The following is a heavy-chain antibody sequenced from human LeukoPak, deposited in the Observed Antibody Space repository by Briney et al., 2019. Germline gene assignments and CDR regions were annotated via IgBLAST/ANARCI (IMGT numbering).Heavy chain of an antibody. D-gene: IGHD3-10*01. CDR1: GGSTSSGSYY. J-gene: IGHJ3*02. Sequence: SQTLSLTCTVSGGSTSSGSYYWSWIRQPAGKGLEWIGRIYTSGSTNYNPSLKSRVTISVDTSKNQFSLKLSSVTAADTAVYYCARDGGGHAFDIWGQGTMVTVSS. CDR3: ARDGGGHAFDI. V-gene: IGHV4-61*02. CDR2: IYTSGST.